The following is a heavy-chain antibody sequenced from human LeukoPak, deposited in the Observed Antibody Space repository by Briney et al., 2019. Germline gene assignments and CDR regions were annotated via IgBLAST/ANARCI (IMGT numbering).Heavy chain of an antibody. J-gene: IGHJ3*02. V-gene: IGHV4-4*09. Sequence: SETLSLTCTVSGGSISSYYWSWIRQPPGKGLEWIGYIYTSGSTNYNPSLKSRVTISVDTSKNQFSLKLSSVTAADTAVYYCARHLVNLNRYYYDSSGYFDDAFDIWGQGTMVTVSS. CDR2: IYTSGST. D-gene: IGHD3-22*01. CDR3: ARHLVNLNRYYYDSSGYFDDAFDI. CDR1: GGSISSYY.